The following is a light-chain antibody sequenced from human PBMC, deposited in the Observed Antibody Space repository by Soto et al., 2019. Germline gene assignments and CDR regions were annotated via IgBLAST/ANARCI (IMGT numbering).Light chain of an antibody. V-gene: IGLV1-40*01. CDR3: QSYDSSLSGYV. J-gene: IGLJ1*01. CDR1: SSNIGAGYD. Sequence: QSVLTQPPSVSGAPGQRVTISCTGSSSNIGAGYDVHWYQQLPGTAPKLIYANNNRPSGVPDRFSGSKSGTSASLAITGLQAEDEDDYYCQSYDSSLSGYVFGTGTKLTVL. CDR2: ANN.